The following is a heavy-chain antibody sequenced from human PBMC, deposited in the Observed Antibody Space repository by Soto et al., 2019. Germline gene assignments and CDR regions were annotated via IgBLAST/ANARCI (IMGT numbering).Heavy chain of an antibody. J-gene: IGHJ5*02. V-gene: IGHV4-59*01. Sequence: WTWIRQPPGKGLEWIAYIYYSGSTTYNPSLKSRVSISVDTSKNQFSLKLSSVTAPDTAVYYCARGRAWFDPWGQGTLVTVSS. CDR2: IYYSGST. CDR3: ARGRAWFDP.